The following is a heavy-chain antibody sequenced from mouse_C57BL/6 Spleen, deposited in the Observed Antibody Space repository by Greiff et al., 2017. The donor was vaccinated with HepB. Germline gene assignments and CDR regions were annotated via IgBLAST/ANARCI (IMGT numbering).Heavy chain of an antibody. CDR3: TRYPYYGSSFLWYFDV. CDR1: GYTFTSYW. J-gene: IGHJ1*03. CDR2: IDPSDSYT. Sequence: QVQLQQPGAELVKPGASVKLSCKASGYTFTSYWMQWVKQRPGQGLEWIGEIDPSDSYTNYNQKFKGKATLTVDTSSSTAYMQISSLTSEDSAVYYCTRYPYYGSSFLWYFDVWDTGTTVTVSS. D-gene: IGHD1-1*01. V-gene: IGHV1-50*01.